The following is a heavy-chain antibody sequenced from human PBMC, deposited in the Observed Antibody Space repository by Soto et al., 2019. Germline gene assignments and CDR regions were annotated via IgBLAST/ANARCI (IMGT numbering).Heavy chain of an antibody. Sequence: EVQLVESGGALVQPGGSLRLSCTASGFTFDDYAIHWVRQAPGKGLEWISGISWNGDATGYAESVKGRFTISRDNAKNSLHLQMNSLRTEDTAMYFCANLPLYGSGFDCWGQGTLVTVAS. CDR1: GFTFDDYA. J-gene: IGHJ4*02. CDR3: ANLPLYGSGFDC. V-gene: IGHV3-9*01. CDR2: ISWNGDAT. D-gene: IGHD3-10*01.